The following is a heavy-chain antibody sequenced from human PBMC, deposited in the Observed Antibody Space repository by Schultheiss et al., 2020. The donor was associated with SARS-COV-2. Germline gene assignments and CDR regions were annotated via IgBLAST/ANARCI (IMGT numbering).Heavy chain of an antibody. D-gene: IGHD3-10*01. Sequence: ASVKVSCKASGYTFTSYYMHWVRQAPGQGLEWMGGIIPIFGTANYAQKFQGRVTMTRNTSISTAYMELSSLRSEDTAVYYCVREGVGQMGRGVIGVWGQGTTVTVSS. J-gene: IGHJ6*02. CDR3: VREGVGQMGRGVIGV. CDR2: IIPIFGTA. V-gene: IGHV1-2*02. CDR1: GYTFTSYY.